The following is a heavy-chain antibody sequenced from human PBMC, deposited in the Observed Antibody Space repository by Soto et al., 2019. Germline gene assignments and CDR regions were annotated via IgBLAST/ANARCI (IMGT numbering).Heavy chain of an antibody. CDR2: IYYSGST. CDR1: GGSISSSSYY. V-gene: IGHV4-39*01. Sequence: QLQLQESGPGLVKPSETLSLTCTVSGGSISSSSYYWGWIRQPPGKGLEWIGSIYYSGSTYYNPSLKSRVTISVDTSKNQFSLKLSSVTAADTAVYYCARLSEWFGEFDYWGQGTLVTVSS. CDR3: ARLSEWFGEFDY. D-gene: IGHD3-10*01. J-gene: IGHJ4*02.